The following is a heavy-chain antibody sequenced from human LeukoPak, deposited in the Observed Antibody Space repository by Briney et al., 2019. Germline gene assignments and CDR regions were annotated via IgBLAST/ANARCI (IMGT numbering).Heavy chain of an antibody. J-gene: IGHJ6*02. D-gene: IGHD6-19*01. CDR1: GGSISSSSYY. CDR2: IYYSGST. Sequence: PSETLSLTCTVSGGSISSSSYYWGWIRQPPGKGLEWIGSIYYSGSTYYNPSLKSRVTISVDTSKNQFSLKLSSVTAADTAVYYCARGVSSGWRHYYYGMDVWGQGTTVTVSS. CDR3: ARGVSSGWRHYYYGMDV. V-gene: IGHV4-39*01.